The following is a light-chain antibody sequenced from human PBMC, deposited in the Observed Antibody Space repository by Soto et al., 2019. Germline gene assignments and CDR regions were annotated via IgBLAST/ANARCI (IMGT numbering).Light chain of an antibody. V-gene: IGKV3-20*01. CDR2: RAS. CDR1: QTVNNNY. J-gene: IGKJ1*01. CDR3: QQYGSSPTT. Sequence: EIVLTQSPGTLSLSPGERATLSCKASQTVNNNYVAWYQQKPGQAPRLLIFRASNKATGIPDRFSGSGSGTEFILTISELEPEDFAVYYCQQYGSSPTTFGQGTKVDIK.